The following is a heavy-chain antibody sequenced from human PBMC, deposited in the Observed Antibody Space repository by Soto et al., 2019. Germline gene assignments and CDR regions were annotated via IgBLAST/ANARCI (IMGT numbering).Heavy chain of an antibody. Sequence: PGGARGLSGLAARLALRHFARSWIRPAPGKGLEWVSAVSGSGETTYYADSVKGRFTISRDKSKNTLYLQMDSLRAEDTAVYYCAKVVYERSVNDALDIWGQGPMVTVSS. D-gene: IGHD3-22*01. V-gene: IGHV3-23*01. J-gene: IGHJ3*02. CDR2: VSGSGETT. CDR1: RLALRHFA. CDR3: AKVVYERSVNDALDI.